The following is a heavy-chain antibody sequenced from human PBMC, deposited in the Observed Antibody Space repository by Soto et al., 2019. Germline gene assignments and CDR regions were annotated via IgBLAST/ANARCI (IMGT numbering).Heavy chain of an antibody. CDR3: AREDSIIIPAVSGF. J-gene: IGHJ4*02. V-gene: IGHV3-21*01. CDR2: ISKSDYT. Sequence: GGSLRLSCTVSGFAFNNYGINWVCQAPGKGLEWVSSISKSDYTYYSDSVKGRFTISRDNAKNSVSLQMNTLRVEDTAVYYCAREDSIIIPAVSGFWGQGTLVTVSS. CDR1: GFAFNNYG. D-gene: IGHD2-2*01.